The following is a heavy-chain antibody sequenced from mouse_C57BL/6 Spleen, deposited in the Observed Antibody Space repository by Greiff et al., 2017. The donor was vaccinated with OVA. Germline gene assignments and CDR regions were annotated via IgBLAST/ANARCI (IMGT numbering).Heavy chain of an antibody. CDR2: ISGGGGNT. V-gene: IGHV5-9*01. CDR1: GFTFSSYT. Sequence: EVMLVESGGGLVKPGGSLKLSCAASGFTFSSYTMSWVRQTPEKRLEWVATISGGGGNTYYPDSVKGRFTISRDNAKNTLYLQMSSLRSEDTALYYCARQGRRGGFDYWGQGTTLTVSS. J-gene: IGHJ2*01. CDR3: ARQGRRGGFDY.